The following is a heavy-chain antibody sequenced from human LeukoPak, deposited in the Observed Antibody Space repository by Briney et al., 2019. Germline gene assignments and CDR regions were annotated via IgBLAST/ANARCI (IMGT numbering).Heavy chain of an antibody. CDR1: GFMFSSNW. J-gene: IGHJ4*02. V-gene: IGHV3-23*01. CDR3: AKTVSVLGATPPDY. CDR2: ISGSGGST. Sequence: PGGSLRLSCAASGFMFSSNWMSWVRLAPGKGLEWVSAISGSGGSTYYADSVKGRFTISRDNSKNTLYLQMNSLRAEDTAVYYCAKTVSVLGATPPDYWGQGTLVTVSS. D-gene: IGHD1-26*01.